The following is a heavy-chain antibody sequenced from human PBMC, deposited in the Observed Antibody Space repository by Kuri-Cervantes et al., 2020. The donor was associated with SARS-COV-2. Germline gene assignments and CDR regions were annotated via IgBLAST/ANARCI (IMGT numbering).Heavy chain of an antibody. CDR1: GYTFIDYY. J-gene: IGHJ5*02. Sequence: ASVKVSCKASGYTFIDYYMHWVRQAPGQGLEWMAWINPKSGATNYAQKFQGRATMTTDTSISTAYMELSRLRSDDTAVYYCARGGIVLMVYAQDDTNWFDPWGQGTLVTVSS. D-gene: IGHD2-8*01. V-gene: IGHV1-2*02. CDR3: ARGGIVLMVYAQDDTNWFDP. CDR2: INPKSGAT.